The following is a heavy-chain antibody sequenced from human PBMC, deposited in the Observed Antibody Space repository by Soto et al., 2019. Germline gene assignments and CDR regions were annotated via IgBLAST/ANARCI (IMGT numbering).Heavy chain of an antibody. Sequence: SVKVSCKASGCTFSSYAISWVRQAPGQGLEWMGGIIPIFGTANYAQKFQGRVTITADESTSTAYMELSSLRSEDTAVYYCASGYCTNGVCAGPPYGMDVWGQGTTVTVSS. CDR3: ASGYCTNGVCAGPPYGMDV. CDR1: GCTFSSYA. J-gene: IGHJ6*02. D-gene: IGHD2-8*01. V-gene: IGHV1-69*13. CDR2: IIPIFGTA.